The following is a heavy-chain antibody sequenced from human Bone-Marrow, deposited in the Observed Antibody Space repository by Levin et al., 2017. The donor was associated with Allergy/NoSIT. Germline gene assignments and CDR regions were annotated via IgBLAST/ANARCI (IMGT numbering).Heavy chain of an antibody. J-gene: IGHJ3*01. V-gene: IGHV3-48*03. CDR1: GFTFSSYE. CDR2: IGTSGYI. CDR3: ARDDCSSSSCYSKDVFDL. D-gene: IGHD2-2*01. Sequence: GESLKISCVASGFTFSSYEMNWVRQAPGKGLEWVSYIGTSGYIHYADSVKGRFTISRDNAKNSLYLQMNSLRAEDTAVYYCARDDCSSSSCYSKDVFDLWGQGTMVIVSS.